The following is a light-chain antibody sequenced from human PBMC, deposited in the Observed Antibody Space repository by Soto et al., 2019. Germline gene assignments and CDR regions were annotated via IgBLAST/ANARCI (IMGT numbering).Light chain of an antibody. J-gene: IGKJ2*01. Sequence: EIVLTQSPGTLSLSPGERATLSCRASQSVRSTYLAWYQQKAGQAPRLLIYGASNRATGIPARFSGSGSGTDFILTISRLEPEDFTVYYCQQYGNSPYTFGQGTNLEIK. CDR2: GAS. V-gene: IGKV3-20*01. CDR1: QSVRSTY. CDR3: QQYGNSPYT.